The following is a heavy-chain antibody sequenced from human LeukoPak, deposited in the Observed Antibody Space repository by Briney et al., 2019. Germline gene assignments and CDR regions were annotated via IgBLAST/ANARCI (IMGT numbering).Heavy chain of an antibody. D-gene: IGHD4-17*01. CDR3: VRGDASVTLYGMDV. J-gene: IGHJ6*02. Sequence: GGTLTLSCVASGFTFNTYWMNWVRQAPGTGLEWVAWINQGERKKYYVDSAKGRFTIFRDNAKNSLNLQMNSLRAEDTAGYYCVRGDASVTLYGMDVWGQGTSVTVSS. CDR1: GFTFNTYW. V-gene: IGHV3-7*01. CDR2: INQGERKK.